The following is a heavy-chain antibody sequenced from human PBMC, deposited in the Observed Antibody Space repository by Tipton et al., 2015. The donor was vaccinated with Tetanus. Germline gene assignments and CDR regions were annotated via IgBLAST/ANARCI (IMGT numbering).Heavy chain of an antibody. CDR1: GGSISSYF. CDR2: IYYSGST. V-gene: IGHV4-59*01. Sequence: TLSLTCSVSGGSISSYFWSWIRQSPGQGLEWIGLIYYSGSTSYNPSLKSRVTISVDTSKNQLSLKLTSVTAADTAVYYCATMTPVGWYFDLWGRGTLVTVSS. CDR3: ATMTPVGWYFDL. D-gene: IGHD4-23*01. J-gene: IGHJ2*01.